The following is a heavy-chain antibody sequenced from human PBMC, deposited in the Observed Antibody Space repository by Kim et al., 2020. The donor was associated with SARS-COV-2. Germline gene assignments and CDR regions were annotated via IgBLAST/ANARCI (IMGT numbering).Heavy chain of an antibody. V-gene: IGHV4-39*01. CDR2: IHYSGNT. CDR1: GDSTSNVNKY. Sequence: SETLSLTCQVSGDSTSNVNKYWAWIRQPPGRGLEWLGSIHYSGNTYYNPSLEDRVTISVDTSKNHFSLKLSSVTAADTAFYYCATQPRRDGYNPCDYWGRGTLVTVSS. D-gene: IGHD6-25*01. CDR3: ATQPRRDGYNPCDY. J-gene: IGHJ4*02.